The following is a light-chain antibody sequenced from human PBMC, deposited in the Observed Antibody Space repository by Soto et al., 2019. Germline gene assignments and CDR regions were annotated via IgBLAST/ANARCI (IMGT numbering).Light chain of an antibody. V-gene: IGKV1-5*03. J-gene: IGKJ1*01. CDR2: EAS. Sequence: DIQMTQSPSMLSASVGDRVTIACRASQSIRRWLAWYQQTPGKAPKLLIYEASSLQSGVPSRFSGSGSGTEFTLSISSLQPDDFATYYCQHYNVYPWTFGQGTKVDIK. CDR3: QHYNVYPWT. CDR1: QSIRRW.